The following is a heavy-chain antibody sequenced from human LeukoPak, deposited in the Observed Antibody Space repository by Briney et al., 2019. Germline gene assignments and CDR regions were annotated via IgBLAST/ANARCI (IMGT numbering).Heavy chain of an antibody. CDR2: IKQDGSEK. Sequence: GGSLRLSCAASGFTFSSYWVSWVRQAPGKGLEWVANIKQDGSEKYYVDSVKGRFTISRDNAKNSLYLQMNSLRAEDTAVYYCARLYYYDSSGYYYLGYFDYWGQGTLVTVSS. CDR1: GFTFSSYW. J-gene: IGHJ4*02. D-gene: IGHD3-22*01. V-gene: IGHV3-7*01. CDR3: ARLYYYDSSGYYYLGYFDY.